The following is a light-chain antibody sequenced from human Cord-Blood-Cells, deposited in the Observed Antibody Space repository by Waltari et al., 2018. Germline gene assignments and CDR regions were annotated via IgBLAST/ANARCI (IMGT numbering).Light chain of an antibody. Sequence: EIVLKQSPGTLSLSPGVRATLTCRPSQSVSSRYLAWYQQKPGQDPRLLIYGASSMTTGIPYRFSGSGSGTDFTLTISRLEPEDVAVYYCQQYSSSPLTFGQGTKVEMK. V-gene: IGKV3-20*01. J-gene: IGKJ1*01. CDR1: QSVSSRY. CDR2: GAS. CDR3: QQYSSSPLT.